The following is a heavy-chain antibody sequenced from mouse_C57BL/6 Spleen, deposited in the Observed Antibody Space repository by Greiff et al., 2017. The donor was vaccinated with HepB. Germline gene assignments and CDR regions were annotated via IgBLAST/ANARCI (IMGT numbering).Heavy chain of an antibody. CDR3: ARGDTTVGRRNYYAMDY. J-gene: IGHJ4*01. Sequence: EVKLVESGGGLVKPGGSLKLSCAASGFTFSSYAMSWVRQTPEKRLEWVATISDGGSYTYYPDNVKGRFTISRDNAKNNLYLQMSHLKSEDTAMYYCARGDTTVGRRNYYAMDYWGQGTSVTVSS. CDR2: ISDGGSYT. V-gene: IGHV5-4*03. D-gene: IGHD1-1*01. CDR1: GFTFSSYA.